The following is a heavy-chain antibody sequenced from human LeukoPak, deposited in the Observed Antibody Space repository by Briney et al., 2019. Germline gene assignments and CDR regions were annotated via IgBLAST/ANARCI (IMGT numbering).Heavy chain of an antibody. Sequence: ASVKVSCKASGYTFTSYAMNWVRQAPGQGLEWMGWINTNTGNPTYAQGFTGRFVFSLDTSVSTAYLQINSLKAEDTAVYYCARDWPAYFYYGMDVWGQGTTVTVSS. CDR3: ARDWPAYFYYGMDV. J-gene: IGHJ6*02. CDR2: INTNTGNP. CDR1: GYTFTSYA. V-gene: IGHV7-4-1*02.